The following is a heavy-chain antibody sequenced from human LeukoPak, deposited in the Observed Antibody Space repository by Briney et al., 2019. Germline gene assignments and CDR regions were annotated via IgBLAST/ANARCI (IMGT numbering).Heavy chain of an antibody. Sequence: SVKVSCKASGGTFSSYAISWVRQAPGQGLEWMGGIIPIFGTANYAQKFQGRVTITADESTSTAYMELSSPRSEDTAVYYCARQSTAIVGATLDYWGQGTLVTVSS. CDR3: ARQSTAIVGATLDY. CDR1: GGTFSSYA. J-gene: IGHJ4*02. V-gene: IGHV1-69*13. CDR2: IIPIFGTA. D-gene: IGHD1-26*01.